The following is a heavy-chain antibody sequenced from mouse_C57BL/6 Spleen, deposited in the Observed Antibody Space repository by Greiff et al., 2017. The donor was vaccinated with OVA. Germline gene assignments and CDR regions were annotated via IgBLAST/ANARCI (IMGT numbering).Heavy chain of an antibody. CDR2: ISDGGSYT. D-gene: IGHD3-1*01. V-gene: IGHV5-4*01. CDR1: GFTFSSYA. Sequence: EVQRVESGGGLVKPGGSLKLSCAASGFTFSSYAMSWVRQTPEKRLEWVATISDGGSYTYYPDNVKGRFTISRDNAKNNLYRQMSHLKSEDTAMYYCARDRAPFDYWGKGTTLTVSS. J-gene: IGHJ2*01. CDR3: ARDRAPFDY.